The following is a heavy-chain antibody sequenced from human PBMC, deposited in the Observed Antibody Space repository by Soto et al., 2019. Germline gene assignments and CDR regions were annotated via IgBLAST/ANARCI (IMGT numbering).Heavy chain of an antibody. CDR1: SGSLSGSY. J-gene: IGHJ4*02. CDR2: ISPSGTT. V-gene: IGHV4-34*01. Sequence: PSETLSLACALYSGSLSGSYWSWIRQPQGQGLEWIGEISPSGTTNYSPSLKSRVSISVDTSKDQFSLNLTSLTAADTAVYYCARAPKVSGSAQSRPDFWGQGSLVTVSS. D-gene: IGHD6-6*01. CDR3: ARAPKVSGSAQSRPDF.